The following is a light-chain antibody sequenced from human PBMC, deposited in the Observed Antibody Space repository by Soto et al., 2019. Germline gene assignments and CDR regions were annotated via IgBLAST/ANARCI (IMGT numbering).Light chain of an antibody. J-gene: IGKJ1*01. V-gene: IGKV3-20*01. Sequence: EIVLTQSPGTLSLSPGERATLSCRASQSVSSSYLAWYQQKPGQAPRLLIYGASTRATGIPDRFSGSGSETDFTLTISRLEPEDFAVYYCQQCGISTWPFGQGTKVEIK. CDR1: QSVSSSY. CDR3: QQCGISTWP. CDR2: GAS.